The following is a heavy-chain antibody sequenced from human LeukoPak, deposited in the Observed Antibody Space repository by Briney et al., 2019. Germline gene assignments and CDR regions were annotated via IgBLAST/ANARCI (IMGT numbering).Heavy chain of an antibody. Sequence: SETLSLTCTVSGASFSSGDQYWNWIRQSPGKGLEWIGSIHPSGMLYNNPSLESRVTISIDTSKNQFSLNLNSVTAADTAVHFCSRGLDSRKLGYWGQGTLVTVSS. D-gene: IGHD3-22*01. CDR1: GASFSSGDQY. CDR2: IHPSGML. V-gene: IGHV4-31*03. CDR3: SRGLDSRKLGY. J-gene: IGHJ4*02.